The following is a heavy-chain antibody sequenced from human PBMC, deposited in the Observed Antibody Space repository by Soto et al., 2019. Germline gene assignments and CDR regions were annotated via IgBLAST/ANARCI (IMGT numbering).Heavy chain of an antibody. CDR3: TTRIWFGELLGYMDV. D-gene: IGHD3-10*01. J-gene: IGHJ6*03. CDR2: IKSKTDGGTT. Sequence: GGSLRLSCAASGFTFSNACMSWVRQAPGKGLEWVGRIKSKTDGGTTDYAAPVKGRFTISRDDSKNTLYLQMNSLKTEDTAVYYCTTRIWFGELLGYMDVWGKGTTVTVSS. V-gene: IGHV3-15*01. CDR1: GFTFSNAC.